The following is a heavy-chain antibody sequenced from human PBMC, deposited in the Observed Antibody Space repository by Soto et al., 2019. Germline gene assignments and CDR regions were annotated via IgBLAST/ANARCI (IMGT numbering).Heavy chain of an antibody. V-gene: IGHV1-69*06. Sequence: GASVKVSCKASGGTFSSYAISCVRQAPGQGLEWMGGIIPIFGTANYAQKFQGRVTITADKSTSTAYMELSSLRSEDTAVYYCARDLSRARSCDSSGSTLGSTYWFDPWGQGTLVTVSS. CDR2: IIPIFGTA. D-gene: IGHD3-22*01. J-gene: IGHJ5*02. CDR1: GGTFSSYA. CDR3: ARDLSRARSCDSSGSTLGSTYWFDP.